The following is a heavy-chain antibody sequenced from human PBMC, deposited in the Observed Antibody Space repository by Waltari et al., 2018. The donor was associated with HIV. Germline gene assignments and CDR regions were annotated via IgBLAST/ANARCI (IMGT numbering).Heavy chain of an antibody. D-gene: IGHD3-16*01. Sequence: QVYLQQSGPEMVKPSETLTLDCVISGDSLSSDSAAWNWVRQSPSRGLEWLGRTYLRAKWHEDYAASVKGRIAIDADSAENRFTLHLNHVTPEDTAVYFCVRDAFGLDYWGQGILVTVSS. CDR2: TYLRAKWHE. CDR3: VRDAFGLDY. V-gene: IGHV6-1*01. J-gene: IGHJ4*02. CDR1: GDSLSSDSAA.